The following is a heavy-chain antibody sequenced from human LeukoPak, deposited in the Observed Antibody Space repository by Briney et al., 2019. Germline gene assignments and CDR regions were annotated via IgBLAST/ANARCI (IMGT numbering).Heavy chain of an antibody. CDR2: ISGSGSNT. D-gene: IGHD3-9*01. Sequence: GGSLRLSCAASGFTFSSYVMHWVRQAPGKGLEWVSTISGSGSNTYYADSVKGRFTISRDNSKNTLYLQMNSLRAEDTAVYYCAKLGDILTGYPYYFDYWGQGTLVTVSS. V-gene: IGHV3-23*01. CDR1: GFTFSSYV. J-gene: IGHJ4*02. CDR3: AKLGDILTGYPYYFDY.